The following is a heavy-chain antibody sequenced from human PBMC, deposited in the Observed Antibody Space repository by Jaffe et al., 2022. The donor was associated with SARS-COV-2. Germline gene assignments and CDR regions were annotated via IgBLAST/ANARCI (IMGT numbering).Heavy chain of an antibody. CDR3: AKVTVGSAIGGTFDI. J-gene: IGHJ3*02. D-gene: IGHD2-21*01. Sequence: EVQLVESGGGLVQPGGSLSLSCAASGFTFSTYAMTWVRQAPGKGLEWVSGISASGAATYYGDSVKGRFTISRDNSKNTLYLQMDSLRVEDTAVYYCAKVTVGSAIGGTFDIWGQGTVVTVSS. V-gene: IGHV3-23*04. CDR1: GFTFSTYA. CDR2: ISASGAAT.